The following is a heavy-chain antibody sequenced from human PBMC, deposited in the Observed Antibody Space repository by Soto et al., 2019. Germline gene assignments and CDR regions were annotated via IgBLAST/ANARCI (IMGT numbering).Heavy chain of an antibody. Sequence: ASVTVSCKASGGTFSSYAISWVRQAPGQGLEWMGGIIPIFGTANYAQKFQGRVTITADESTSTAYMELSSLRSEDTAVYYCARISRGYSGYDLGYYYYGMDVWGQGTTVTVSS. V-gene: IGHV1-69*13. J-gene: IGHJ6*02. CDR2: IIPIFGTA. CDR3: ARISRGYSGYDLGYYYYGMDV. CDR1: GGTFSSYA. D-gene: IGHD5-12*01.